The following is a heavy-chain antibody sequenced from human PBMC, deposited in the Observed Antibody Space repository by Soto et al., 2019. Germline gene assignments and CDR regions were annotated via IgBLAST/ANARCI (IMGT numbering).Heavy chain of an antibody. CDR1: GFPFSSYA. D-gene: IGHD5-18*01. V-gene: IGHV3-23*01. CDR2: ISGSGGST. Sequence: EVQLLESGGGLVQPGGSLRLSCAASGFPFSSYAMSWVRQAPGKVLEWVSAISGSGGSTYYADSVKVRFTISRDNYKNTLNLQMSSLRAEDTAVYYCAKRSAAMVGGCMDVWGQVTKVTASS. CDR3: AKRSAAMVGGCMDV. J-gene: IGHJ6*02.